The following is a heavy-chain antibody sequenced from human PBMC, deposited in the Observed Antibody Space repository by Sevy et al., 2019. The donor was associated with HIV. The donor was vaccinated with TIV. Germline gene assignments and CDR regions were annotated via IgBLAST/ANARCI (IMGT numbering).Heavy chain of an antibody. Sequence: SEILSLTCTVSSGSISRYYWTCIRQPPGKGLEWIGYIHDSGNTNYNPSLKSRVTITLDPSKNHFSLNLNFVTATDTAVYYCARVSPYYGGFIDHWGQGTMVTVSS. J-gene: IGHJ4*02. CDR3: ARVSPYYGGFIDH. D-gene: IGHD1-26*01. V-gene: IGHV4-59*01. CDR2: IHDSGNT. CDR1: SGSISRYY.